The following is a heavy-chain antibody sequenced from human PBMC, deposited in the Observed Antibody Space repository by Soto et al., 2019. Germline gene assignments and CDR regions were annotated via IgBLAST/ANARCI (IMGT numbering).Heavy chain of an antibody. D-gene: IGHD3-22*01. J-gene: IGHJ3*02. Sequence: GESLKISCAASGFTFSSYAMSWVRQAPGKGLEWVSAISGSGGSTYYADSVKGRFTISRDNSKNTLYLQMNSLRAEDTAVYYCAKVCYYDSSGKPECGAFDIWGQGTMVTVSS. V-gene: IGHV3-23*01. CDR1: GFTFSSYA. CDR3: AKVCYYDSSGKPECGAFDI. CDR2: ISGSGGST.